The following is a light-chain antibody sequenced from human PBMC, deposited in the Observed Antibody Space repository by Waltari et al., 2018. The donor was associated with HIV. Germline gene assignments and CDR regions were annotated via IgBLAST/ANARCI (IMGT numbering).Light chain of an antibody. CDR2: RNN. V-gene: IGLV1-47*01. J-gene: IGLJ3*02. CDR1: SSNIGSNF. Sequence: QSLLTQPPSASGTPGQRVTISCSGSSSNIGSNFVYWYQQLPGTAPKTLIYRNNQRPSGVPDRLSGSKSGSSASLAISGLRSEDEADFYCAAWDDSLGGKSVFGGGTKLTVL. CDR3: AAWDDSLGGKSV.